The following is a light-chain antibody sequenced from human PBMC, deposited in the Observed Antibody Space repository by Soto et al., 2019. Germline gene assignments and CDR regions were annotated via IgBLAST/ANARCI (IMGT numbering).Light chain of an antibody. V-gene: IGKV3-15*01. CDR2: GAS. CDR3: QQYNDWPPIT. Sequence: QPPATLYVSPGERVTLSCRASQSVSLNLAWYQQKPGQAPRLLIYGASTRVIGIPDRFTGSGSGTEFTLSITNLQSEDFALYYCQQYNDWPPITFGQGTHWRL. CDR1: QSVSLN. J-gene: IGKJ5*01.